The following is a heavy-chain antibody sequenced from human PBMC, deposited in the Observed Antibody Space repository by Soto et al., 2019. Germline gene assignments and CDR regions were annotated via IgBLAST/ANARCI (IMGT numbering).Heavy chain of an antibody. Sequence: RQATGQGLEWMGWINPNSGGTNYAQKFQGWVTMTRDTSISTAYMELSRLRSDDTAVYYCAVSIRRLMDVWGQGTTVTVSS. CDR2: INPNSGGT. V-gene: IGHV1-2*04. J-gene: IGHJ6*02. CDR3: AVSIRRLMDV. D-gene: IGHD4-17*01.